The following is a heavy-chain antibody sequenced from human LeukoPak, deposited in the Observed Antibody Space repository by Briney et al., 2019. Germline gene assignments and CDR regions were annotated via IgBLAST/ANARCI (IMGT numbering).Heavy chain of an antibody. Sequence: GGSLRLSCAASGFTFSSYAMHWVRQAPGKGLEWVAVISYDGSNKYYADSVKGRFTISRDNSKNTLYLQMNSLRAEDTAVYYCARSNYFDYWGQGTLVTVSS. CDR1: GFTFSSYA. J-gene: IGHJ4*02. V-gene: IGHV3-30-3*01. D-gene: IGHD6-6*01. CDR2: ISYDGSNK. CDR3: ARSNYFDY.